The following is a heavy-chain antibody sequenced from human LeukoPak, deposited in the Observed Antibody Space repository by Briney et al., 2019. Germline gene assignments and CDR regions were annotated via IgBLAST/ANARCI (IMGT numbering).Heavy chain of an antibody. Sequence: GGSLRISCAASGFTVSSNYMSWVRQAPGKGLEWVSVIYSGGSTYYADSVKGRFTISRHNSKNTLYLQMNSLRAEDTAVYYCARDDRGSGWYVIDYWGQGTLVTVSS. V-gene: IGHV3-53*04. J-gene: IGHJ4*02. D-gene: IGHD6-19*01. CDR2: IYSGGST. CDR1: GFTVSSNY. CDR3: ARDDRGSGWYVIDY.